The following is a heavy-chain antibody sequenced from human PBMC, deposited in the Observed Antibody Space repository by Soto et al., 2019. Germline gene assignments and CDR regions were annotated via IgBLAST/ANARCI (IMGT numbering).Heavy chain of an antibody. D-gene: IGHD6-19*01. Sequence: ASVKVSCKASGGGFSNYAITWVRQAPGQGLEWMGGIIPIFRTGNYAQKFQGRAIITADESTSTVYMELSSLRAEDTAVYYCAREGGREWLETGQSDFFYYGMDVWGQGTTVTVSS. CDR2: IIPIFRTG. CDR3: AREGGREWLETGQSDFFYYGMDV. J-gene: IGHJ6*02. V-gene: IGHV1-69*13. CDR1: GGGFSNYA.